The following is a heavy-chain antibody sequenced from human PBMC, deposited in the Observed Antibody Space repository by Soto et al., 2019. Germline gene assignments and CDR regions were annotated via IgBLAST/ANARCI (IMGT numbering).Heavy chain of an antibody. J-gene: IGHJ4*02. Sequence: EVHLLESGGGLVLPGVSLRLSCAGSGFTFSSYAMSWVRQAPGKGLEWVSAISSVGGSTYYADSVKGRFIISRDNSENTRYLQVSGLRAEDTAMYYCTKDREFTYYDSWRGYYAFDSWGQGTLVTVSS. CDR2: ISSVGGST. CDR3: TKDREFTYYDSWRGYYAFDS. CDR1: GFTFSSYA. V-gene: IGHV3-23*01. D-gene: IGHD3-3*01.